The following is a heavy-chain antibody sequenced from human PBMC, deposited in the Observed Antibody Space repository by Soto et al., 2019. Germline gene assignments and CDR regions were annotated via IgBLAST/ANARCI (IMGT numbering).Heavy chain of an antibody. V-gene: IGHV3-21*01. CDR3: ARVRRKWDYYYGMDV. CDR1: GFTVSSNY. CDR2: ISSSSSYI. Sequence: PGGSLRLSCAASGFTVSSNYMSWVRQAPGKGLEGVSSISSSSSYIYYADSVKGRFTISRDNSKNTLYLQMNSLRAEDTAVYYCARVRRKWDYYYGMDVWGQGTTVTVSS. D-gene: IGHD1-1*01. J-gene: IGHJ6*02.